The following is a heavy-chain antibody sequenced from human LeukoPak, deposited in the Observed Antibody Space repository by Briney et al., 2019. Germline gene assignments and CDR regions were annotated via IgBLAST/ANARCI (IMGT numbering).Heavy chain of an antibody. D-gene: IGHD3-22*01. Sequence: GGSLRLSCAASGLTFSSYEMNWVRQAPGKGLEWASYISSSGSSIYYADSVKGRFTISRDNAKKSLYLQMHSLRAEDTAVYYCARDSHKFDSSGYYPDAFDIWGQGTMVTVSS. CDR1: GLTFSSYE. CDR3: ARDSHKFDSSGYYPDAFDI. V-gene: IGHV3-48*03. J-gene: IGHJ3*02. CDR2: ISSSGSSI.